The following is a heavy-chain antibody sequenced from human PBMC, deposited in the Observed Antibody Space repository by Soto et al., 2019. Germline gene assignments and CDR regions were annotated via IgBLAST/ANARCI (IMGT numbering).Heavy chain of an antibody. V-gene: IGHV3-74*01. CDR3: ARESTMVRGVTQYYFDY. CDR1: GFTFSSYW. Sequence: PGGSLRLSCAASGFTFSSYWMHWVRQAPGKGLVWVSRINSDGSSTSYADSVKGRFTISRDNAKNTLYLQMNSLRAEDTAVYYCARESTMVRGVTQYYFDYWGQGTLVTVSS. J-gene: IGHJ4*02. D-gene: IGHD3-10*01. CDR2: INSDGSST.